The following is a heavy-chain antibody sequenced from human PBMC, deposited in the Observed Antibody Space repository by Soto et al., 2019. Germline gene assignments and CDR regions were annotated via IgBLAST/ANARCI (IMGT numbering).Heavy chain of an antibody. CDR3: ANAYCSGGSCSNSVFDY. CDR2: ISGSGGST. Sequence: GGSLRLSCAASGFTFSSYAMSWVRQAPGKGLEWVSAISGSGGSTYYADSVKGRFTISRDNSKNTLYLQMNSLRAEDTAVYYCANAYCSGGSCSNSVFDYWGQGTLVTVSS. J-gene: IGHJ4*02. D-gene: IGHD2-15*01. V-gene: IGHV3-23*01. CDR1: GFTFSSYA.